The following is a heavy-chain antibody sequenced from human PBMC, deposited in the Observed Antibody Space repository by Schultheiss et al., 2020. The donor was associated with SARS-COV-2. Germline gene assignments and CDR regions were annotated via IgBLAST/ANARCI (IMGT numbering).Heavy chain of an antibody. J-gene: IGHJ4*02. V-gene: IGHV4-31*11. CDR3: ARDKDGDLDY. CDR2: IYYSGST. D-gene: IGHD4-17*01. CDR1: GGSFSGYY. Sequence: SETLSLTCAVYGGSFSGYYWSWIRQHPGKGLEWIGYIYYSGSTYYNPSLKSRVTISVDTSKNQFSLKLSSVTAADTAVYYCARDKDGDLDYWGQGTLVTVSS.